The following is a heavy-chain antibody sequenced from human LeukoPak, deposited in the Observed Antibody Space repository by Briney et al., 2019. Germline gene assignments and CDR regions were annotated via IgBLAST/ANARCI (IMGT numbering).Heavy chain of an antibody. CDR1: GGSISSSNW. J-gene: IGHJ4*02. CDR3: ARQGDGYNLWFDY. D-gene: IGHD5-24*01. CDR2: IYHSGST. Sequence: SETLSLTCAVSGGSISSSNWWSWVRQPPGKGLEWIGEIYHSGSTNYNPSLKSRVTISVDKSKNQFSLKLSSVTAADTAVYYCARQGDGYNLWFDYWGQGTLVTVSS. V-gene: IGHV4-4*02.